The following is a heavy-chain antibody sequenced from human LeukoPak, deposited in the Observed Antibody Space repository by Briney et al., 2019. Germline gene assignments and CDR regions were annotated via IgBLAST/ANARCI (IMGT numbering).Heavy chain of an antibody. CDR3: AKANDYSNDGNYFDY. D-gene: IGHD4-11*01. J-gene: IGHJ4*02. CDR2: ISGSGGST. Sequence: GGSLRLSCAASGFTFINYAMSWVRQAPGKGQEWVSAISGSGGSTYYADSVKGRFTISRDNSKNTLYLQMNSLRAEDTAVYYCAKANDYSNDGNYFDYWGQGTLVTVSS. CDR1: GFTFINYA. V-gene: IGHV3-23*01.